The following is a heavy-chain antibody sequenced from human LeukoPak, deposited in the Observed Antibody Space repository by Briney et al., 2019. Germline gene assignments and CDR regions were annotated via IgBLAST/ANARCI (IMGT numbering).Heavy chain of an antibody. D-gene: IGHD3-10*01. CDR1: GASFSDSTYY. Sequence: SETLSLTCTVSGASFSDSTYYWAWFRQPPGKGLEWIASIYFSETKYNPSLKSRVTISGDTSKNQFSLKLTSVTPTDTAVYYCASPSKLVLSRGAFDIWGQGTMVTVSA. J-gene: IGHJ3*02. CDR2: IYFSET. CDR3: ASPSKLVLSRGAFDI. V-gene: IGHV4-39*01.